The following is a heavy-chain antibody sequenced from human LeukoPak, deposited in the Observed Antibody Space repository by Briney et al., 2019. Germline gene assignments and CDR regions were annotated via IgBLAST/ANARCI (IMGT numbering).Heavy chain of an antibody. D-gene: IGHD5-18*01. CDR2: ISGSGGST. J-gene: IGHJ6*03. Sequence: GGSLRLSCAASGFTFSRYAMSGVRQAPRKGLEWVSAISGSGGSTYYADSVKGRFTISRDNSKNTLYLQMNSLRAEDTAGYYCAKRDTAMANNYYYYYYMDVWGKGTTVTVSS. CDR1: GFTFSRYA. V-gene: IGHV3-23*01. CDR3: AKRDTAMANNYYYYYYMDV.